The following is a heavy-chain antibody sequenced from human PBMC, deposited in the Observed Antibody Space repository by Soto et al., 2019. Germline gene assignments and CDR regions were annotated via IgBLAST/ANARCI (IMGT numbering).Heavy chain of an antibody. CDR3: ASSYYGSGTPYYYGMDV. J-gene: IGHJ6*02. Sequence: QVQLVQSGAEVKKPGASVKVSCKASGYTFTSYGIGWVRQAPGQGLEWMGWISAYNGNTNYAQKLQGRVTMTTDTSTSTAYMELRSLRSDDTAVYYCASSYYGSGTPYYYGMDVWGQGTTVTVSS. D-gene: IGHD3-10*01. CDR2: ISAYNGNT. CDR1: GYTFTSYG. V-gene: IGHV1-18*01.